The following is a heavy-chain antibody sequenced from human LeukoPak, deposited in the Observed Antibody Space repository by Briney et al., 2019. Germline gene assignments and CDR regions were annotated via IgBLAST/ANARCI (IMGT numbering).Heavy chain of an antibody. V-gene: IGHV4-34*01. Sequence: PSETLSLTCAVYGGSFSGYYWSWIRQPPGKGLEWIGEINHSGSTNYNPSLKSRVTISVDTSKNQFSLKLSSVTAADTAVYYCATSSPDSNYVLDDAFDIWGQGTMVTVSS. CDR2: INHSGST. J-gene: IGHJ3*02. D-gene: IGHD4-11*01. CDR3: ATSSPDSNYVLDDAFDI. CDR1: GGSFSGYY.